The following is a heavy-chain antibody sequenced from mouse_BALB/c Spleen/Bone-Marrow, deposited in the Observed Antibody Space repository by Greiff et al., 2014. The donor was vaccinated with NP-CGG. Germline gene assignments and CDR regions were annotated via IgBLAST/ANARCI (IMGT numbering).Heavy chain of an antibody. V-gene: IGHV5-6-3*01. J-gene: IGHJ2*03. Sequence: VQLKESGGGLVHPGGSLKLSCAASGFTFSSYGMSWVRQTPDKRLELVATINSNGGSTYYPDSVKGRFTISRDNAKNTLYLQMSSLKSEDTAMYYCARVWYFDYWGQGTSLTVSS. CDR1: GFTFSSYG. CDR3: ARVWYFDY. CDR2: INSNGGST.